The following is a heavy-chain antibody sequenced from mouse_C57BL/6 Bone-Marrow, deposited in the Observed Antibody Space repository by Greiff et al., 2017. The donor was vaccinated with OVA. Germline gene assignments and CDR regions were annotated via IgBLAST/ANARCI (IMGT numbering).Heavy chain of an antibody. CDR1: GYTFTSYW. D-gene: IGHD2-5*01. V-gene: IGHV1-55*01. J-gene: IGHJ2*01. CDR3: ARSKRYFDY. Sequence: QVHVKQPGAELVKPGASVKMSCKASGYTFTSYWITWVKQRPGQGLEWIGDIYPGSGSTNYNEKFKSKATLTVDTSSSTAYMQLSSLTSEDSAVYYCARSKRYFDYWGQGTTLTVSS. CDR2: IYPGSGST.